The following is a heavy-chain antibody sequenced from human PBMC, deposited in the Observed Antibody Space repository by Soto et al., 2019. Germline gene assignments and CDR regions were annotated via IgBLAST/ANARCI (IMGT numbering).Heavy chain of an antibody. Sequence: QVQLVQSGAEVKKPGASVKVSCKASGYTFGSYDINWVRQATGQGLEWMGWMKPNSGNTGYAQKFQGRVTMTRDTSISTAYMELSSLRSEDTAVYYCTRGDDDSNGYRIVDYCGQGTLVTVSS. V-gene: IGHV1-8*01. CDR3: TRGDDDSNGYRIVDY. D-gene: IGHD3-22*01. J-gene: IGHJ4*02. CDR2: MKPNSGNT. CDR1: GYTFGSYD.